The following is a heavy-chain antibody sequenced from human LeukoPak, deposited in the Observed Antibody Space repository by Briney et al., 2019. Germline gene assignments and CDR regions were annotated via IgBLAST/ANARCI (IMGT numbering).Heavy chain of an antibody. Sequence: SETLSLTCTVSGGSISSRSYSWSWIRQPAGKGLEWIGRIYSNGGTTYNPPLRSRVSMSIDTSKRLFSLRLSSVTAADTAVYYCARDPGDHWYFDLWGRGTLVTVSS. D-gene: IGHD3-10*01. V-gene: IGHV4-61*02. CDR2: IYSNGGT. CDR1: GGSISSRSYS. J-gene: IGHJ2*01. CDR3: ARDPGDHWYFDL.